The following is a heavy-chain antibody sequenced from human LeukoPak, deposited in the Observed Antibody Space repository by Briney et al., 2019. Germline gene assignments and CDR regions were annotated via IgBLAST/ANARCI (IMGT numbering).Heavy chain of an antibody. CDR3: TRHEPHESEGDAFDI. Sequence: PGGSLRLSCAASGFTFSSYSMNWVRQAPGKGLEWVSSISSSSSYIYYADSVKGRFTISRDNAKNSLYLQMNSLRAEDTAVYYCTRHEPHESEGDAFDIWGQGTMVTVSS. V-gene: IGHV3-21*01. D-gene: IGHD1-14*01. CDR1: GFTFSSYS. CDR2: ISSSSSYI. J-gene: IGHJ3*02.